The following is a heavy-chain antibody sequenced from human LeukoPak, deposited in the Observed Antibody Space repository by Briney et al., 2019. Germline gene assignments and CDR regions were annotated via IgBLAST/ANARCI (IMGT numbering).Heavy chain of an antibody. V-gene: IGHV4-30-4*08. D-gene: IGHD2-2*02. Sequence: PSQTLSLTCTVSGGSISSGDYYWSWIRQPPGKGLEWIGYIYYSGSTYYNPSLKSRVTISVDTSKNQFSLKLSSVTAADTAVYYCARISHCSGTSCYSYYYMDVWGKGTTVTVSS. CDR1: GGSISSGDYY. J-gene: IGHJ6*03. CDR3: ARISHCSGTSCYSYYYMDV. CDR2: IYYSGST.